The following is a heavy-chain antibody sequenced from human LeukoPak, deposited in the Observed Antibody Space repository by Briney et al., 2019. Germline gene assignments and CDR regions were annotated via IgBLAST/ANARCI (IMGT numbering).Heavy chain of an antibody. J-gene: IGHJ5*02. CDR2: VDPEDGET. V-gene: IGHV1-69-2*01. Sequence: GASVKVSCKVSGYTFTDYYMHWVQQAPGKGLEWMGLVDPEDGETIYAEKFQGRVTITADTSTDTAYMELSSLRSEDTAVYYCATLVVVPAANWFDPWGHGTLVTVSS. D-gene: IGHD2-2*01. CDR1: GYTFTDYY. CDR3: ATLVVVPAANWFDP.